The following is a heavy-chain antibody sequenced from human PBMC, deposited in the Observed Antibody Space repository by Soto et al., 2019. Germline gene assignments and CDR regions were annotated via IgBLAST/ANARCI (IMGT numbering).Heavy chain of an antibody. Sequence: GGSLRLSCAASGFTFRNYGMHWIRQAPGKGPEWVGATSHDGSKTYYADSVKGRFTISRDNSKNTLYLQMNSLRAEDTAVYHCAKEAIVLISHGMDVWGQGTTVTVSS. J-gene: IGHJ6*02. CDR3: AKEAIVLISHGMDV. CDR2: TSHDGSKT. CDR1: GFTFRNYG. V-gene: IGHV3-30*18. D-gene: IGHD2-8*01.